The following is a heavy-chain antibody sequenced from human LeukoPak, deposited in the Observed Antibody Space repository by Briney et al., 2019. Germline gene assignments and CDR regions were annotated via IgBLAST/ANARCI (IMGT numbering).Heavy chain of an antibody. D-gene: IGHD3-22*01. Sequence: PSETLSLTCTVSGGSVNSGTYYWSWIRQPPGKGLEWIGNIYYSGSAYCNPSLKSRVTMSVDTSKNQFSLKLSSVTAADTAVYYCARKPIVNSAWYYFDYWGQGTLVTVSS. CDR3: ARKPIVNSAWYYFDY. CDR1: GGSVNSGTYY. J-gene: IGHJ4*02. V-gene: IGHV4-39*07. CDR2: IYYSGSA.